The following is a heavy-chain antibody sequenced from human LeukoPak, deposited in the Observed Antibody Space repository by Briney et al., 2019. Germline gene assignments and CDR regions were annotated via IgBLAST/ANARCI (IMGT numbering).Heavy chain of an antibody. V-gene: IGHV3-48*04. CDR3: ARVVRKGDILTGYSDY. Sequence: GGSLRLSCAASGFTFSSYGMNWVRQAPGKGLEWVSYISSSSSTIYYADSVKGRFTISRDNAKNSLYLQMNSLRAEDTAVYYCARVVRKGDILTGYSDYWGQGTLVTVSS. D-gene: IGHD3-9*01. J-gene: IGHJ4*02. CDR1: GFTFSSYG. CDR2: ISSSSSTI.